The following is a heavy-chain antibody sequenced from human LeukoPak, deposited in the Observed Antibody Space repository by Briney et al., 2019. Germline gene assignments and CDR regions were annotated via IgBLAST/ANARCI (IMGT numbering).Heavy chain of an antibody. CDR1: GFTFSSNS. CDR3: AREGAQDAFDI. CDR2: ISSSSSYI. J-gene: IGHJ3*02. V-gene: IGHV3-21*01. Sequence: PGGSLRLSCAASGFTFSSNSMNWVRQAPGKGLEWVSSISSSSSYIYYADSVKGRFTISRDNAKNSLYLQMNSLRAEDTAVYYCAREGAQDAFDIWGQGTMVTVSS. D-gene: IGHD4/OR15-4a*01.